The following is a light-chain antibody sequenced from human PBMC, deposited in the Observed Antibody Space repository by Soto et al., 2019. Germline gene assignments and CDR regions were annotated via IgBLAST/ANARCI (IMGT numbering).Light chain of an antibody. CDR2: GNS. V-gene: IGLV1-40*01. CDR3: QSYDSSLSGFYV. J-gene: IGLJ1*01. Sequence: QSVLTQPPSVSGAPGQRGTISCTERSSKIGAGYDVHWYQQLPGTAPKLLIYGNSNRPSGVPDRFSGSKSGTSASLAITGLQAEDEADYYCQSYDSSLSGFYVFGTGTKVTVL. CDR1: SSKIGAGYD.